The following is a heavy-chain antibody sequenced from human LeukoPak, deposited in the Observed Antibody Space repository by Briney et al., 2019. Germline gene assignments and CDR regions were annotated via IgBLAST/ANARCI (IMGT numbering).Heavy chain of an antibody. CDR3: AKDLWFGELSPCIDY. V-gene: IGHV3-30*02. CDR1: GFTFSSYG. J-gene: IGHJ4*02. CDR2: IRYDGSNK. Sequence: GGSLRLSCAASGFTFSSYGMHWVRQAPGKGLERVAFIRYDGSNKYYADSVKGRFTISRDNSKNTLYLQMNSLRAEDTAVYYCAKDLWFGELSPCIDYWGQGTLVTVSS. D-gene: IGHD3-10*01.